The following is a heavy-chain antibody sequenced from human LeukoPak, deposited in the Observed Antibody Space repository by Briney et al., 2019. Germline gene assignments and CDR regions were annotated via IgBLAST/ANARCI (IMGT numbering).Heavy chain of an antibody. V-gene: IGHV3-53*01. J-gene: IGHJ6*03. CDR1: GFTVSSNY. Sequence: GGSLRLSCAASGFTVSSNYMSWVRQAPGKGLEWVSVIYSGGSTHYADSVKGRFTIYRDNSKNTLCLQMNGLRAEDTAVYYCASGSGRYLPPYYYMDVWGTGTTVTASS. CDR2: IYSGGST. D-gene: IGHD3-10*01. CDR3: ASGSGRYLPPYYYMDV.